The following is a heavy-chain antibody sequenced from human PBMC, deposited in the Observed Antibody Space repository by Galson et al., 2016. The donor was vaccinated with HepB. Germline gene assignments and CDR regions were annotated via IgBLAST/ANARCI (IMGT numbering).Heavy chain of an antibody. CDR1: GGTFSNYA. Sequence: SVKVSCKASGGTFSNYAVNWVRQAPGQGLEWMGGIVPIFGTATYAQMFQGRVTITADRSTSTAYMELSSLRSEDTAMYHCARAHYDFWSGFYKWRFDYWGQGTLVTVSS. CDR3: ARAHYDFWSGFYKWRFDY. D-gene: IGHD3-3*01. J-gene: IGHJ4*02. CDR2: IVPIFGTA. V-gene: IGHV1-69*06.